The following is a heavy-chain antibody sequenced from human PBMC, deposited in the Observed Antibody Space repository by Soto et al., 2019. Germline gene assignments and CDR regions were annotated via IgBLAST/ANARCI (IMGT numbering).Heavy chain of an antibody. J-gene: IGHJ4*02. CDR2: ISASGGST. V-gene: IGHV3-23*04. D-gene: IGHD2-8*02. Sequence: EVQLVDSGGGLVQPGGSLRLSCVASGFTSSSCAMRWVRQAPGKGLEWVSGISASGGSTYYADSVKGRFTISRDNSKNTLYLQMNSLRAEDTAVYYWATRGLGTGRYFFHDWGQGTLVTVSS. CDR3: ATRGLGTGRYFFHD. CDR1: GFTSSSCA.